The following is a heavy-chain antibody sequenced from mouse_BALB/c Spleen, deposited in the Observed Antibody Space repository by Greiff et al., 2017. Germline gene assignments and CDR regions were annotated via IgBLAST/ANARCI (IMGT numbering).Heavy chain of an antibody. CDR2: ISYSGST. CDR3: ARYAPLLRLPLAMDY. D-gene: IGHD1-2*01. V-gene: IGHV3-8*02. Sequence: EVKLMESGPSLVKPSQTLSLTCSVTGDSITSGYWNWIRKFPGNKLEYMGYISYSGSTYYNPSLKSRISITRDTSKNQYYLQLNSVTTEDTATYYCARYAPLLRLPLAMDYWGQGTSVTVSS. J-gene: IGHJ4*01. CDR1: GDSITSGY.